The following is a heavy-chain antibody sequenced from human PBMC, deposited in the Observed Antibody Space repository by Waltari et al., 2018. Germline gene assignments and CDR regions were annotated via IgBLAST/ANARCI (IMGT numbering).Heavy chain of an antibody. V-gene: IGHV3-21*04. Sequence: EVQLVESGGGLVKPGGSLRLSCAASGFTFSSYSMNWVRQAPGKGLEWVSSISSSSSYIYYADSVKGRFTISRDNAKNSLYLQMNSLRAEDTAVYYCATLTDDAFDIWGQGTMVTVSS. CDR1: GFTFSSYS. CDR3: ATLTDDAFDI. CDR2: ISSSSSYI. J-gene: IGHJ3*02.